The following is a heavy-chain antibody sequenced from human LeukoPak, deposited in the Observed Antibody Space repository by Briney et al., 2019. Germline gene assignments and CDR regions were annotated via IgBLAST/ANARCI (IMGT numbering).Heavy chain of an antibody. V-gene: IGHV4-4*07. CDR3: ARERWRLPINAFDI. J-gene: IGHJ3*02. Sequence: SETLSLTCTVSGGSISSYYWSWIRQPAGKGLEWIGRIYISGSTNYNPSLKSRVSISLDTSKNQFSLKLSSVTAADTAVYFCARERWRLPINAFDIWGQGTMVTVSS. CDR2: IYISGST. CDR1: GGSISSYY. D-gene: IGHD2-15*01.